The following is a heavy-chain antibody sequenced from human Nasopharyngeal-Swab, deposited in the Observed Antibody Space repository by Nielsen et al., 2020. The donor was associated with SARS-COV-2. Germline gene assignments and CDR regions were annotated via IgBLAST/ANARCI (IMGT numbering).Heavy chain of an antibody. V-gene: IGHV1-3*01. Sequence: ASVKVSCKASGYTFTSYAMHWVRQAPGQRLEWMGWINAGNGNTKYSQKFQGRVTITRDTSASTAYMVLSSLRTADTAVYDCAGGDIVVVPAKGNWFDPWGQGTLVTVSS. CDR3: AGGDIVVVPAKGNWFDP. CDR1: GYTFTSYA. D-gene: IGHD2-2*01. CDR2: INAGNGNT. J-gene: IGHJ5*02.